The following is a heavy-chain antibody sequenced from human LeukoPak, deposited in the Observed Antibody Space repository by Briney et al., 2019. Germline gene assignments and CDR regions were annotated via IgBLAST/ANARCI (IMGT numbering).Heavy chain of an antibody. CDR3: ARVSRGVVVVAATGWFDP. V-gene: IGHV1-18*01. CDR2: ISAYNGNT. CDR1: GYTLTSYG. J-gene: IGHJ5*02. D-gene: IGHD2-15*01. Sequence: ASVKVSCKASGYTLTSYGISWVRQAPGQGLEWMEWISAYNGNTNYAQKLQGRVTMTTDTSTSTAYMELRSLRSDDTAVYYCARVSRGVVVVAATGWFDPWGQGTLVTVSS.